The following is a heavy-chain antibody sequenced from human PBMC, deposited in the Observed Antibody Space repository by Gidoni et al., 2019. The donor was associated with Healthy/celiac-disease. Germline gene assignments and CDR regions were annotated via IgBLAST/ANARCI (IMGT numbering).Heavy chain of an antibody. D-gene: IGHD2-21*02. CDR3: ASEYCGGDCYSSMDV. CDR2: IIPIFGTA. V-gene: IGHV1-69*01. CDR1: GGTVSSYA. J-gene: IGHJ6*02. Sequence: QVQLVQSGAEVKKPGSSVKVACKAAGGTVSSYAISWVRQAPGQGLEWMGGIIPIFGTANYAQKFQGRVTITADESTSTAYMELSSLRSEDTAVYYCASEYCGGDCYSSMDVWGQGTTVTVSS.